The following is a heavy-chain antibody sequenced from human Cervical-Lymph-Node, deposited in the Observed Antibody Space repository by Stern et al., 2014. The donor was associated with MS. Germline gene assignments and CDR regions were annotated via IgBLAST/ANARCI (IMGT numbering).Heavy chain of an antibody. V-gene: IGHV3-11*06. CDR1: GFSFSDYY. CDR3: ARGYSSGWYASSDY. CDR2: ISGSTSYT. J-gene: IGHJ4*02. D-gene: IGHD6-19*01. Sequence: VQLVESGGGLVKPGGSLRLSCAASGFSFSDYYMSWIRQAPGKGLEWVTYISGSTSYTKYADSVKGRFTISRDNTKNSLYLQMNSLSAEDTAVYYCARGYSSGWYASSDYWGQGSLVTVSS.